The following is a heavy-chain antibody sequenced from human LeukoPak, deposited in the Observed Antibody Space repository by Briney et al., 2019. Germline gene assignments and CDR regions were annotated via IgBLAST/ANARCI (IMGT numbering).Heavy chain of an antibody. CDR3: ARHRGGGSYFDY. CDR1: GGSISSGGYY. V-gene: IGHV4-31*03. J-gene: IGHJ4*02. D-gene: IGHD1-26*01. Sequence: SETLSLTCTVSGGSISSGGYYWSWIRQHPGKGLEWIGYIYYSGSTYYNPSLKSRVTISVDTSKNQFSLKLSSVTAADTAVYYRARHRGGGSYFDYWGQGTLVTVSS. CDR2: IYYSGST.